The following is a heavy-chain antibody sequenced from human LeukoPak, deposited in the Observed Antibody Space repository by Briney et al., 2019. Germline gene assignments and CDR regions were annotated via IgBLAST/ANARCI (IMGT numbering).Heavy chain of an antibody. J-gene: IGHJ4*02. CDR2: IYYSGST. CDR3: ASHTKLRLFDY. V-gene: IGHV4-39*01. Sequence: PSETLSLTCTVSGGSISSSSYYWGWIRQPPGKGLEWIGSIYYSGSTYYISSLRSRITISVDTSKNQFSLKLSSVTAADTAVYYCASHTKLRLFDYWGQGTLVTVSS. D-gene: IGHD3-10*01. CDR1: GGSISSSSYY.